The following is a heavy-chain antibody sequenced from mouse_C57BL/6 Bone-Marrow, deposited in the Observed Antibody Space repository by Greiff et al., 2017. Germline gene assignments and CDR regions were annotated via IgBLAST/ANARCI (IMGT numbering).Heavy chain of an antibody. J-gene: IGHJ3*01. Sequence: VQLKESGAELVRPGASVKLSCTASGFNIKDDYMHWVKQRPEQGLEWIGWIDPENGDTEYASKFQGKATITADTSSNPAYLQLSSLTSEDTAVYYCTTPYYSNPFAYWGQGTLVTVSA. D-gene: IGHD2-5*01. CDR3: TTPYYSNPFAY. CDR1: GFNIKDDY. V-gene: IGHV14-4*01. CDR2: IDPENGDT.